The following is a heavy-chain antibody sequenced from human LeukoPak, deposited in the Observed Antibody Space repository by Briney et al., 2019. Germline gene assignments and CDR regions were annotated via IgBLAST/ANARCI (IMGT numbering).Heavy chain of an antibody. Sequence: SETLSLTCAVSGYSISSGYYWGWIRQPPGKGLEWIGSIYHSGSTYYNPSLKSRVTISVDTSKNQFSLKLSSVTAVDTAVYYCARPLTDPYWNDAFDIWGQGTMVTVSS. CDR3: ARPLTDPYWNDAFDI. CDR2: IYHSGST. J-gene: IGHJ3*02. V-gene: IGHV4-38-2*01. D-gene: IGHD1-14*01. CDR1: GYSISSGYY.